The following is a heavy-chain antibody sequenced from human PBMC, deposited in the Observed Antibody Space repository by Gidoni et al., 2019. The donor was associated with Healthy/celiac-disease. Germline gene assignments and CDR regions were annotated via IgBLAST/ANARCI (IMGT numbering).Heavy chain of an antibody. J-gene: IGHJ6*03. V-gene: IGHV3-33*01. Sequence: QVQLVESGGGVVQPGRSPRLSCAASGFTFSSDGMHWVRQAPGKGLEWVAVIWYDGSNKYYADSVKGRFTISRDNSKNTLYLQMNSLRAEDTAVYYCARTPTAYYYYMDVWGKGTTVTVSS. CDR1: GFTFSSDG. CDR3: ARTPTAYYYYMDV. D-gene: IGHD4-4*01. CDR2: IWYDGSNK.